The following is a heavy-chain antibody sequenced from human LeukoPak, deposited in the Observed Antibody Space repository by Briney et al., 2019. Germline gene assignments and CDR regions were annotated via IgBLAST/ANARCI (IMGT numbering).Heavy chain of an antibody. CDR1: GFTFGTSW. J-gene: IGHJ4*02. Sequence: GGSLRLSCAVSGFTFGTSWMQWVRQSPGGGLVWVSRMSSDGSAIFYADSVKGRFTISRDNSKNMLYLQMNSLRVEDTAVYYCAKGQDYGVLEYWGQGTLVTVSS. CDR3: AKGQDYGVLEY. D-gene: IGHD4-17*01. CDR2: MSSDGSAI. V-gene: IGHV3-74*01.